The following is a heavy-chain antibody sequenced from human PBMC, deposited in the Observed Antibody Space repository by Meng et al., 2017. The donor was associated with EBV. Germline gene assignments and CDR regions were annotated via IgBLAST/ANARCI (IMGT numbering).Heavy chain of an antibody. CDR2: LHHSGST. D-gene: IGHD3-9*01. J-gene: IGHJ4*02. CDR1: GGSVNGYF. Sequence: QVQLQQWGAGLLKPLETLSLSCAVYGGSVNGYFWSWIRQPPVKGLKWIGELHHSGSTNYNPSLKSRLRISVDTSKNQLSLNLTSVTAADTAVYYCARVSPKRYFDYLAPPDYWGQGTLVTVSS. V-gene: IGHV4-34*01. CDR3: ARVSPKRYFDYLAPPDY.